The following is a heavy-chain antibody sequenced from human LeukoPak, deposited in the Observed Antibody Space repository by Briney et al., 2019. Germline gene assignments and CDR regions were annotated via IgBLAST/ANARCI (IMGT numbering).Heavy chain of an antibody. CDR2: IIPIFGTA. Sequence: ASVKVSCKASGGTFSSYAISWVRQAPGQGLEWMGGIIPIFGTANYAQKFQGRVTITADESTSTAYMELSSLRSEDTAVYYCARGSSPSAAFDIWGQGTMVTVSS. CDR1: GGTFSSYA. V-gene: IGHV1-69*01. J-gene: IGHJ3*02. CDR3: ARGSSPSAAFDI.